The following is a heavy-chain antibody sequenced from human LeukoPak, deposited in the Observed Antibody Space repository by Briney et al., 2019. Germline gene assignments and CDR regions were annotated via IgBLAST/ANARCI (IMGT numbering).Heavy chain of an antibody. D-gene: IGHD6-19*01. J-gene: IGHJ4*02. CDR1: XFTFNSYA. CDR3: VKGEYSSGWYGGTLKYYFDY. Sequence: SXRLXXXXSXFTFNSYAMHWVRQXPGXGLEYVSAISSNGGSTYYADSVKGRFTISRDNSKNTLYLQMSSLRAEDTTVYYCVKGEYSSGWYGGTLKYYFDYWGQGTLVTVSS. V-gene: IGHV3-64D*06. CDR2: ISSNGGST.